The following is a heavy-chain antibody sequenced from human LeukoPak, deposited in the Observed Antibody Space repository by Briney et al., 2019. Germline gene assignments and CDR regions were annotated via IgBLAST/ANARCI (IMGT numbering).Heavy chain of an antibody. CDR1: GGTFSSYA. Sequence: ASVKVSCKASGGTFSSYAISWVRQAPGQGPEWMGGIIPIFGTANYAQRSQGRVTITADESTSTAYMELSRLRSDDTAVYYCARGLDKYDYWSGYFLAYWGQGTLVTVSS. CDR2: IIPIFGTA. V-gene: IGHV1-69*01. J-gene: IGHJ4*02. D-gene: IGHD3-3*01. CDR3: ARGLDKYDYWSGYFLAY.